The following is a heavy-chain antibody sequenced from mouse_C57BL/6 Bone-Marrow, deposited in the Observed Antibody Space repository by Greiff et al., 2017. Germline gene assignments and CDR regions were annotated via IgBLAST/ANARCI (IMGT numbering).Heavy chain of an antibody. D-gene: IGHD1-1*01. J-gene: IGHJ2*01. CDR3: AGGLVVPDY. CDR1: GYTFTSYW. CDR2: IYPSDSET. Sequence: VQLQQPGAELVRPGSSVKLSCKASGYTFTSYWMAWVKQRPGQGLEWIGNIYPSDSETHYNQKFKDKATLTVDKSSSTAYMQLSSLTSEDSAVYYCAGGLVVPDYWGRGTALTVSS. V-gene: IGHV1-61*01.